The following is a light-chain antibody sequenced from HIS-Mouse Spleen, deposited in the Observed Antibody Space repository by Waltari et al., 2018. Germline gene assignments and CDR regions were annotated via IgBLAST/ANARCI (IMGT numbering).Light chain of an antibody. Sequence: QSVLTQPPSASGTPGHRVTISCSGSSYNIGSNYVYWYQQLPGTAPKPLIYRNNQRPSGVPDRFSGSKSGTSASLAISGLRSEDEADYYCAAWDDSLSGPVFGGGTKLTVL. CDR3: AAWDDSLSGPV. CDR2: RNN. J-gene: IGLJ3*02. V-gene: IGLV1-47*01. CDR1: SYNIGSNY.